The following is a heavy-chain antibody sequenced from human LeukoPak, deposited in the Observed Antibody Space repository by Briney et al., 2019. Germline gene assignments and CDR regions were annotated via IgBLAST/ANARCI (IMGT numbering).Heavy chain of an antibody. V-gene: IGHV4-38-2*02. CDR3: ARDDYSNYLHYYFDY. Sequence: SETLSLTCTVSGYSTSSGYYWGWIRQPPGKGLEWIGSIYHSGSTYYNPSLKSRVTISVDTSKNQFSLKLSSVTAADTAVYYCARDDYSNYLHYYFDYWGQGTLVTVSS. CDR2: IYHSGST. J-gene: IGHJ4*02. D-gene: IGHD4-11*01. CDR1: GYSTSSGYY.